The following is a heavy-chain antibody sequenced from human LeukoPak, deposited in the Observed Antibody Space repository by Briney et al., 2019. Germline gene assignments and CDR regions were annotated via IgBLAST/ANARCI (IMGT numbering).Heavy chain of an antibody. D-gene: IGHD2-15*01. CDR2: INHSGST. V-gene: IGHV4-34*01. J-gene: IGHJ2*01. Sequence: ETLSLTCAVYGGSFSGYYWSWIRQPPGKGLEWIGEINHSGSTNYNPSLKSRVTMSVDTSKNQFSLKLSSVTAADTAVYYCARRRVVVVAATVPSLKRYWYFDLWGRGTLVTVSS. CDR3: ARRRVVVVAATVPSLKRYWYFDL. CDR1: GGSFSGYY.